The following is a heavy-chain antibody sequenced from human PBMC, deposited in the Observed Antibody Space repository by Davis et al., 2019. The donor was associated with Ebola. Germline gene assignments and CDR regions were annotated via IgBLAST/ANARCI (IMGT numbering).Heavy chain of an antibody. CDR2: INPHNGNT. D-gene: IGHD2-2*02. CDR3: ARDGSVAAIELDY. V-gene: IGHV1-18*04. CDR1: GYTFTNYG. Sequence: AASVKVSCKASGYTFTNYGITWVRQAPGQGLEWMGWINPHNGNTNYAQRFQDRVTMTTDTSTNTAYMEVRSLRSDDTAVYYCARDGSVAAIELDYWGQGTLVTVSS. J-gene: IGHJ4*02.